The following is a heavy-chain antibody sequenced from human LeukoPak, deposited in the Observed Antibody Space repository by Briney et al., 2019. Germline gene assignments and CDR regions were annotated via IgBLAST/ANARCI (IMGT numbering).Heavy chain of an antibody. CDR1: GFTFSSYA. Sequence: GGSLRLSCAASGFTFSSYAMSWVRQAPGKGLEWVSAISGSGGSTYYADSVRGRFTISRDNSKNTLYLQMNSLRAEDTAVYYCAKDPGLAYCGGDCYSGHRYAWGQGTLVTVSS. V-gene: IGHV3-23*01. CDR2: ISGSGGST. J-gene: IGHJ5*02. D-gene: IGHD2-21*02. CDR3: AKDPGLAYCGGDCYSGHRYA.